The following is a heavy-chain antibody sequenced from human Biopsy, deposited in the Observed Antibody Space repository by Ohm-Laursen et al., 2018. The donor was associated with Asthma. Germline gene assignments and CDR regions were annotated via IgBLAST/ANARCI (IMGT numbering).Heavy chain of an antibody. CDR1: GYTFTDYY. CDR2: INAGDGNT. D-gene: IGHD3-9*01. V-gene: IGHV1/OR15-3*02. J-gene: IGHJ3*01. Sequence: ASVKVSCKASGYTFTDYYVMWLRQAPGQGLEWMGWINAGDGNTKYSQKFQGRVTITRDTSASTAYMDLRSLRSEDTAMYYCARTYYDFLTGQVNDAFALWGQGTMVTVSS. CDR3: ARTYYDFLTGQVNDAFAL.